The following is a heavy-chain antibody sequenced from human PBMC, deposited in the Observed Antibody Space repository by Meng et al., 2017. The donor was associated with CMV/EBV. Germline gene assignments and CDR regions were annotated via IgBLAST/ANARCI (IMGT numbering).Heavy chain of an antibody. Sequence: APVKVSCKAPGYTFTSYGISWVRQAPGQGLEWVGWISAYNGNTNYAQKLQGRVTMTTDTSTSTAYMELRSLRSDDTAVYYCASRGFYYYGMDVWGQGATVTVSS. CDR3: ASRGFYYYGMDV. CDR2: ISAYNGNT. J-gene: IGHJ6*02. CDR1: GYTFTSYG. V-gene: IGHV1-18*01.